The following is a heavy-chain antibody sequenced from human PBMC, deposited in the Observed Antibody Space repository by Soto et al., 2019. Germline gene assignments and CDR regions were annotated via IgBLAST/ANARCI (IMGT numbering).Heavy chain of an antibody. V-gene: IGHV4-34*01. CDR1: GGSFSGYY. Sequence: QVQLQQWGAGLLKPSETLSLTCAVYGGSFSGYYWSWIRQPPGKGLEWIGEINHSGTTNYNPSLKSRVTISVDTSKNQFSLKLSSVTAADTAVYFCARYCKSTSCYGGAFDYWGQGTLVTVSS. CDR2: INHSGTT. J-gene: IGHJ4*02. D-gene: IGHD2-2*01. CDR3: ARYCKSTSCYGGAFDY.